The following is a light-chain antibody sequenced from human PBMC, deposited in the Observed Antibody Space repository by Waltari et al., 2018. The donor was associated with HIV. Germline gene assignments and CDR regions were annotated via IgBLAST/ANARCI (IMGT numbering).Light chain of an antibody. V-gene: IGLV2-14*01. CDR1: SSDVGGYNY. CDR3: SSYTSSSTVV. Sequence: QSALTQPASVSGSPGQSLTISCTRTSSDVGGYNYVSWYQQHPGKAPKLMIYEVSNRPSGVSNRFSGSKSGNTASLTISGLQAEDEADYYCSSYTSSSTVVFGGGTKLTVL. J-gene: IGLJ2*01. CDR2: EVS.